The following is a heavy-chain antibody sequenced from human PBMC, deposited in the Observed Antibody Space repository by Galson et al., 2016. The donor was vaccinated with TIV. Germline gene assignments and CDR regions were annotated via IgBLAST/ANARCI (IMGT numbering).Heavy chain of an antibody. CDR1: GVIFNSYT. CDR3: ARDASGSYKDYYYSGMDV. D-gene: IGHD1-26*01. J-gene: IGHJ6*02. Sequence: SVKVSCKASGVIFNSYTFNWVRQAPGQGLEWMGGIIPIFGTTNYAQKCQGRVTITTDKPTTTAYMELSSLRSEDTAVYYCARDASGSYKDYYYSGMDVWGQGTTVIVSS. CDR2: IIPIFGTT. V-gene: IGHV1-69*05.